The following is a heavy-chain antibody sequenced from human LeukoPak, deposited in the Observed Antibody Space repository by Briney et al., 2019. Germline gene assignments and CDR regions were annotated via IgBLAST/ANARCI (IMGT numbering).Heavy chain of an antibody. J-gene: IGHJ4*02. Sequence: GGSLRLSCAASGFTFSSYAMSWVRQAPGKGLEWVSAISGSGGSTYYADSVEGRFTISRDNSKNTLYLQMNSLRAEDTAVYYCAKGFTYYYDSSGYFGGQGTLVTVSS. CDR1: GFTFSSYA. CDR3: AKGFTYYYDSSGYF. CDR2: ISGSGGST. V-gene: IGHV3-23*01. D-gene: IGHD3-22*01.